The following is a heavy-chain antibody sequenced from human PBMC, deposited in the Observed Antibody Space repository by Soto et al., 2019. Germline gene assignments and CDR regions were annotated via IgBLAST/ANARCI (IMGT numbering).Heavy chain of an antibody. CDR2: ISFDGGNK. CDR3: ARDLWDDGSAQLDY. CDR1: GFTFSRNA. D-gene: IGHD3-22*01. V-gene: IGHV3-30-3*01. Sequence: GGSLRLSCAASGFTFSRNAIHWVGRAPGKGLEWVAIISFDGGNKYYADSVKGRFTISRDNYKNTLYLQMNSLRVEDTAVYFCARDLWDDGSAQLDYWGQGTLVTVSS. J-gene: IGHJ4*02.